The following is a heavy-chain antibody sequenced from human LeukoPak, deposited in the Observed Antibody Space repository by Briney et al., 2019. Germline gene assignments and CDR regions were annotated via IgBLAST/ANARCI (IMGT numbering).Heavy chain of an antibody. CDR1: GGYFRCYY. J-gene: IGHJ4*02. CDR3: ARGLSPRINMVRGVRPPFRGVFDY. Sequence: SETLSLTCAVYGGYFRCYYWSWIRQPPGKGLEWIGEINHSGSPNYNPSLKSRVTISVDTSKNQFSLKLSSVTAADTAVYYCARGLSPRINMVRGVRPPFRGVFDYWGQGTLVTVSS. D-gene: IGHD3-10*01. CDR2: INHSGSP. V-gene: IGHV4-34*01.